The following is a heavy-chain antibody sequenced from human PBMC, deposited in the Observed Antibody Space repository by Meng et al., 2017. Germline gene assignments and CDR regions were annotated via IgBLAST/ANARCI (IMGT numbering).Heavy chain of an antibody. D-gene: IGHD4-17*01. CDR1: GGTFSSYA. Sequence: SVKVSCKASGGTFSSYAISWVRQASGQGLEWMGGIIPIFGTANYAQKFQGRVTITADESTSTAYMELSSLRSEDTAVYYCATTTAKLPQYFDYWGQGTLVTVSS. J-gene: IGHJ4*02. CDR2: IIPIFGTA. CDR3: ATTTAKLPQYFDY. V-gene: IGHV1-69*13.